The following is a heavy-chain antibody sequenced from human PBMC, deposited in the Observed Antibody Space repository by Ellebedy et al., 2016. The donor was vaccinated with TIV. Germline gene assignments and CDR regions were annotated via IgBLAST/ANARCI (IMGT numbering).Heavy chain of an antibody. Sequence: MPSETLSLTCAVYGGSFSGYYWSWIRQPPGKGLEWIGEINHSGSTNYNPSLKSRVTISVDTSKNQFSLKLSSVTAADTAVYYCASLDIYDSSGYYAGWGQGTLVTVSS. CDR1: GGSFSGYY. V-gene: IGHV4-34*01. J-gene: IGHJ4*02. CDR2: INHSGST. CDR3: ASLDIYDSSGYYAG. D-gene: IGHD3-22*01.